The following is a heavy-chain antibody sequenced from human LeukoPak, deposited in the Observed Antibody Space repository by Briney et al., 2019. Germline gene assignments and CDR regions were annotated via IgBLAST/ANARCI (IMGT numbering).Heavy chain of an antibody. J-gene: IGHJ4*02. V-gene: IGHV3-15*01. CDR3: TTEGPAAAGTLHFDY. CDR1: GFTFSNAW. D-gene: IGHD6-13*01. Sequence: GGSLRLSCAASGFTFSNAWMSWVRQAPGKGLEWVGRIKSKTDGGTTDYAAPVKGRFTISRDDSKNTLYLQMNSLKTEDTAVYYCTTEGPAAAGTLHFDYWGQGTLVTVSS. CDR2: IKSKTDGGTT.